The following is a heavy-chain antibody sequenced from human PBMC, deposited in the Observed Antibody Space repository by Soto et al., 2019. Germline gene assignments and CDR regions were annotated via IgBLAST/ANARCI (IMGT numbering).Heavy chain of an antibody. Sequence: VQLEQSGAEVKEPGASLKVSCQASGYTPTNYAAHWVRQAPGQGLQLIGWINVGNGNTKSSQKFQGRVTFDRDTSASTAYMEVSSLSSNDPAGYCGASANKGLADFSGHGTLVNVSS. J-gene: IGHJ5*01. V-gene: IGHV1-3*01. CDR3: ASANKGLADF. CDR1: GYTPTNYA. D-gene: IGHD2-15*01. CDR2: INVGNGNT.